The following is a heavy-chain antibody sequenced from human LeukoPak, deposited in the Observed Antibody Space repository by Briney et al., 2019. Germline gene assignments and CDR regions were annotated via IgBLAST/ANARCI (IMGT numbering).Heavy chain of an antibody. Sequence: GGSLRLSCPASGFTFSSYAMSWVRQAPGEGLEWVSSISYSGGSTYYADSVKGRFSISRDNSKNTLYLQVNSLRAEDTAVYYCAKTYSSTWSDWYFDLWGRGTLVTVSS. J-gene: IGHJ2*01. CDR1: GFTFSSYA. V-gene: IGHV3-23*01. CDR3: AKTYSSTWSDWYFDL. CDR2: ISYSGGST. D-gene: IGHD6-13*01.